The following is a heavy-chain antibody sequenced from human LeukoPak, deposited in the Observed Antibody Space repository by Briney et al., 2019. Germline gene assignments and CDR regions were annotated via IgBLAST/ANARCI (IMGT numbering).Heavy chain of an antibody. J-gene: IGHJ4*02. CDR3: ARDHFDY. V-gene: IGHV3-48*04. CDR1: QFTFSSYT. Sequence: GGSLRLSCAASQFTFSSYTMNWVRQAPGKGLEWVSYISGSGNTIYYAESVKGRFTISRDNAKNSVNLQMNSLRAEDTAVYYCARDHFDYWGQGTLVTVSS. CDR2: ISGSGNTI.